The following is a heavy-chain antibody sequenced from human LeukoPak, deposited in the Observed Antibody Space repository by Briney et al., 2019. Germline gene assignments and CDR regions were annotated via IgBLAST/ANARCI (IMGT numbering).Heavy chain of an antibody. V-gene: IGHV1-3*01. CDR1: GYTFTSYA. CDR2: INAGNGNT. Sequence: ASVKVSCKASGYTFTSYAMHWVRQAPGQRLEWMGWINAGNGNTKYSQNFQGRLTLTRDTSATTAYMELSSLRSEDTAVYYCAKYGQYGDFPFDSWGQGTLVTVSS. D-gene: IGHD4-17*01. J-gene: IGHJ4*02. CDR3: AKYGQYGDFPFDS.